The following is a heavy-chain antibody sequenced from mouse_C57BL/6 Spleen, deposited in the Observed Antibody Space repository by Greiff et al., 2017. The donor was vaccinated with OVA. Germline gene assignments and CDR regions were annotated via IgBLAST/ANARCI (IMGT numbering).Heavy chain of an antibody. J-gene: IGHJ1*03. CDR3: ASRTYYGSSYWYFDV. Sequence: EVKLVESGGGLVKPGGSLKLSCAASGFTFSSYAMSWVRQTPEKRLEWVATISDGGSYTYYPDNVKGRFTISRDNAKNNLYLQMSHLKSEDTAMYYCASRTYYGSSYWYFDVWGTGTTVTVSS. CDR2: ISDGGSYT. V-gene: IGHV5-4*03. CDR1: GFTFSSYA. D-gene: IGHD1-1*01.